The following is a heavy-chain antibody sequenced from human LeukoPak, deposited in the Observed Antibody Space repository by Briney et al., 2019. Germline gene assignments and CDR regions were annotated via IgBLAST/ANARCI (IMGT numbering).Heavy chain of an antibody. CDR1: GFTFSRSA. J-gene: IGHJ4*02. Sequence: GGSLRLSCTDSGFTFSRSAMHWVRQAPGKGLEWVSVTSYDGVHKYYADSVQGRFTISRDNSKNTLYLQTNSLRVEDTAVYYCARDNIAGSGSSDWGQGPLVTVSS. CDR2: TSYDGVHK. V-gene: IGHV3-30-3*01. CDR3: ARDNIAGSGSSD. D-gene: IGHD3-10*01.